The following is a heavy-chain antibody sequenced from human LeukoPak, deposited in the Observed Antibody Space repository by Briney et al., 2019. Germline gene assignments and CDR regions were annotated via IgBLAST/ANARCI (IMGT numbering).Heavy chain of an antibody. V-gene: IGHV1-2*02. D-gene: IGHD1-7*01. CDR1: GYTFTGYY. J-gene: IGHJ4*02. CDR3: ARAPPSITGTATYFDS. Sequence: ASVKVSCKASGYTFTGYYMHWVRQAPGQGLEWMGWINPNSGGTNYAQKFQGRVTMTRDTSISTAYKELSRLRSDDTAVYYCARAPPSITGTATYFDSWGQGTLVTVSS. CDR2: INPNSGGT.